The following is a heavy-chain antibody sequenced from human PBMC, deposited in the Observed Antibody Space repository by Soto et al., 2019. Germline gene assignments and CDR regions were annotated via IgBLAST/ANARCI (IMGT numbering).Heavy chain of an antibody. CDR3: AGRVTVKYYLDG. CDR2: INHSGGT. Sequence: PSETLSLTCAVYGGSFSDDYWSWIRQPPGKGLEWIGEINHSGGTNYNPSLKSRVTISIDTSKKQFSLYLTSVTAADTAVYYCAGRVTVKYYLDGWGKETRVTASS. CDR1: GGSFSDDY. V-gene: IGHV4-34*01. J-gene: IGHJ6*03. D-gene: IGHD2-21*02.